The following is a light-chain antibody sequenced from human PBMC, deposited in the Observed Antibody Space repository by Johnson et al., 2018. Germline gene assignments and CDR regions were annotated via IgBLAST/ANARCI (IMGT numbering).Light chain of an antibody. Sequence: QSVLTQPPSVSAAPGQKVTISCSGSSSNIGTNYVSWYQQLPGPAPKLLIYENHKRPLGLPARFSGSQSGTSATLGITGLQTGDEADYYCGTWDSSLSAGNVFGTGTKVTVI. CDR1: SSNIGTNY. CDR3: GTWDSSLSAGNV. V-gene: IGLV1-51*02. CDR2: ENH. J-gene: IGLJ1*01.